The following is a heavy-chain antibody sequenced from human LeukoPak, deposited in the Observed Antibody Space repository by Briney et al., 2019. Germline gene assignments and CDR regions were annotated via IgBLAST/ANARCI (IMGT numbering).Heavy chain of an antibody. Sequence: PSETLSLTCPVSGDTVNTRRYYWGWIRQPPGQGLEWIGSIYHSGSTYYEPSLRSRVTISIDTSRNQFSLNLTSVTTADTALYFCARRDILKGGFDYWGQGTLVTVSS. J-gene: IGHJ4*02. CDR2: IYHSGST. CDR3: ARRDILKGGFDY. CDR1: GDTVNTRRYY. V-gene: IGHV4-39*01. D-gene: IGHD2-15*01.